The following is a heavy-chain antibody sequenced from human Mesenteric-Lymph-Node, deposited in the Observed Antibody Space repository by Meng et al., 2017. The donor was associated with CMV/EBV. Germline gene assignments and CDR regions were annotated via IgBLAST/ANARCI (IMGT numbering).Heavy chain of an antibody. CDR1: GDSFSSGNYF. J-gene: IGHJ3*02. D-gene: IGHD3-22*01. CDR3: ARVGVGVTTWGAFDI. Sequence: SETLSLTCSVSGDSFSSGNYFWSWIRRPPGKGLEWIGYIYYRGITYYNPSLKSRITISVDTSKNQFSLRLSSVTAADTAVYYCARVGVGVTTWGAFDIWGQGTTVTVSS. V-gene: IGHV4-30-4*08. CDR2: IYYRGIT.